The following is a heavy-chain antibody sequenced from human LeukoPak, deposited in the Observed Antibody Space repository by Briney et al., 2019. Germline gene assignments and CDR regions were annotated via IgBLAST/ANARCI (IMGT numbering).Heavy chain of an antibody. CDR1: GFTFWDYY. CDR3: ESGPTYYYDSSGYPGPFDY. D-gene: IGHD3-22*01. Sequence: PGGSLRLSCAASGFTFWDYYMSWMRQAPGGGREWGSYISSSGSTIFCGHCVKGRFTISSDNAKNSLYLQMNRLSAQNTAVYSCESGPTYYYDSSGYPGPFDYWGQGTLVTVSS. CDR2: ISSSGSTI. J-gene: IGHJ4*02. V-gene: IGHV3-11*01.